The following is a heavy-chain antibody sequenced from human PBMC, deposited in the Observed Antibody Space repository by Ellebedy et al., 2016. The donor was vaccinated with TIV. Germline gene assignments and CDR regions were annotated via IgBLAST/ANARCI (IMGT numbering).Heavy chain of an antibody. Sequence: AASVKVSCKASGYTFIDYYIHWVRQPPGQGLEWMGWINPNSGGTNYAQKFHGWVTMTRDTSISQDYMELSRLRSDDTAVYYCARDGGSYSDFDYWGQGTLVTVSS. J-gene: IGHJ4*02. V-gene: IGHV1-2*04. CDR2: INPNSGGT. CDR3: ARDGGSYSDFDY. D-gene: IGHD1-26*01. CDR1: GYTFIDYY.